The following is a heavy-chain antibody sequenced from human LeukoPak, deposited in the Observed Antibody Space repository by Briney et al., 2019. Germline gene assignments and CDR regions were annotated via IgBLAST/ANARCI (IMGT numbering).Heavy chain of an antibody. D-gene: IGHD2-15*01. V-gene: IGHV3-7*03. J-gene: IGHJ4*02. CDR3: ARTYSGFDY. CDR2: IKQDGSEK. Sequence: GGSLRLSCAGSGFTFSTYAMHWVRQAPGKGLEWVANIKQDGSEKYYVDSVKGRFTISRDNAKNSLYLQMNSLRAEDTAVYYCARTYSGFDYWGQGTLVTVSS. CDR1: GFTFSTYA.